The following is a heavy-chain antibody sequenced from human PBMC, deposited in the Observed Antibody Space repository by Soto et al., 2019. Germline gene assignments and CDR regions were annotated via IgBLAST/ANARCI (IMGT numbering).Heavy chain of an antibody. CDR3: ARGSSTTVTTYWFDP. Sequence: ASVKVSCKASGGTFSSYAISWVRQAPGQGLEWMGGIIPIFGTANYAQKFQGRVTITADESTSTAYMGLSSLRSEDTAVYYCARGSSTTVTTYWFDPWGQGTLVTVSS. V-gene: IGHV1-69*13. CDR1: GGTFSSYA. CDR2: IIPIFGTA. J-gene: IGHJ5*02. D-gene: IGHD4-17*01.